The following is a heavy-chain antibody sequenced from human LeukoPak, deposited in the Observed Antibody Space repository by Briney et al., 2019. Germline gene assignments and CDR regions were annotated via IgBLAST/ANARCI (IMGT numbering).Heavy chain of an antibody. CDR2: ISSSSSYI. CDR1: GFTFSSYS. Sequence: GGSLRLSRAASGFTFSSYSMNWVRQAPGKGLEWVSSISSSSSYIYYADSVKGRFTISRDNAKNSLYLQMNSLRAEDTAVYYCARVTHHMVRGVIDYWGQGTLVTVSS. CDR3: ARVTHHMVRGVIDY. J-gene: IGHJ4*02. V-gene: IGHV3-21*01. D-gene: IGHD3-10*01.